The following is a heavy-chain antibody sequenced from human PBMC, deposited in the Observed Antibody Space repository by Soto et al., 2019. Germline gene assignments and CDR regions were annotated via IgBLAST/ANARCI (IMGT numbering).Heavy chain of an antibody. CDR2: ISSRGSTI. V-gene: IGHV3-11*01. Sequence: GASLRLLCAISGFTFSDYYMSWIRQAPGEGLEWVSYISSRGSTIYYADSVKGRFTNSRDNAKNSPSLQKNGLRAEDTAVYYWARGYYDFWSGYYISPYGMDVWGQGTPVTVSS. D-gene: IGHD3-3*01. CDR1: GFTFSDYY. J-gene: IGHJ6*02. CDR3: ARGYYDFWSGYYISPYGMDV.